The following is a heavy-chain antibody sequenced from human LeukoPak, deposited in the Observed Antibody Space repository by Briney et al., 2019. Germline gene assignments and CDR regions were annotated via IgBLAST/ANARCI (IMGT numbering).Heavy chain of an antibody. D-gene: IGHD2-2*01. J-gene: IGHJ4*02. CDR1: GGSFRGYY. V-gene: IGHV4-34*01. Sequence: SETLSLTCAVYGGSFRGYYWSWIRQPPGKGLEWIGEINHSGSTNYNPSLKSRVTLSIDTSKNQFSLKLTSVTAADTAVFYCARGPDCSSTSCAVDYWGQGALVTVSS. CDR2: INHSGST. CDR3: ARGPDCSSTSCAVDY.